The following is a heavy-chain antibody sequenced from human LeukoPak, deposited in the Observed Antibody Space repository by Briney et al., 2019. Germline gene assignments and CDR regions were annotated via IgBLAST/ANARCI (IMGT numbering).Heavy chain of an antibody. J-gene: IGHJ5*02. Sequence: TLSLTCTVSGVSISSGGFYWSWIRQHPGKGLEWIVYIYYSGSYYYNTSLKSRVTISVDTSKNQFSLKLSSVTAAETAGYYCARGTYYYDSSGYWDLFDPWGQGTLVTVSS. V-gene: IGHV4-31*03. CDR3: ARGTYYYDSSGYWDLFDP. D-gene: IGHD3-22*01. CDR1: GVSISSGGFY. CDR2: IYYSGSY.